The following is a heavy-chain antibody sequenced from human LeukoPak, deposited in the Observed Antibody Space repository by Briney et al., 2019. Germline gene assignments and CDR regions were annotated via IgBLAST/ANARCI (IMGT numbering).Heavy chain of an antibody. Sequence: SVNVSCKASGGTFSSYAISWLRQAPPQGLEWMVGIIPIFGTPNYPQKFQDRVTITTDESTSPASMELSSVRSEPPGVYYCVRVYDFWSGYYYYMDVWGKGPTVTVSS. CDR3: VRVYDFWSGYYYYMDV. V-gene: IGHV1-69*05. CDR2: IIPIFGTP. CDR1: GGTFSSYA. D-gene: IGHD3-3*01. J-gene: IGHJ6*03.